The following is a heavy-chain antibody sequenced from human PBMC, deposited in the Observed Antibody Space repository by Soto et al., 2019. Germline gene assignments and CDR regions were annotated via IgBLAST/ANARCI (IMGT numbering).Heavy chain of an antibody. D-gene: IGHD2-15*01. CDR1: GFTFSSYS. CDR3: ARDRVSHCSGGSCYSLMNY. J-gene: IGHJ4*02. CDR2: ISSSSSYI. V-gene: IGHV3-21*01. Sequence: EVQLVESGGGLVKPGGSLGLSCAASGFTFSSYSMNWVRQAPGKGLEWVSSISSSSSYIYYADSVKGRFTISRDNAKNSLYLQMNSLRAEDTAVYYCARDRVSHCSGGSCYSLMNYWGQGTLVTVSS.